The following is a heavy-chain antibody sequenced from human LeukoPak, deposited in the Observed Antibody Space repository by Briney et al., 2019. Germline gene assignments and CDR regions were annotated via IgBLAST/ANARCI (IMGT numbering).Heavy chain of an antibody. Sequence: GSLRLPCAASGFTFSSYGIHWVRQAPGKGLEWVAVISYDGNNKYYADSVKGRFTISRDNSKNTLYLQMNSLRAEDTAVYYCAKGSTSAWNNWFDPWGQGTLVTVSS. J-gene: IGHJ5*02. V-gene: IGHV3-30*18. CDR3: AKGSTSAWNNWFDP. CDR2: ISYDGNNK. D-gene: IGHD1-26*01. CDR1: GFTFSSYG.